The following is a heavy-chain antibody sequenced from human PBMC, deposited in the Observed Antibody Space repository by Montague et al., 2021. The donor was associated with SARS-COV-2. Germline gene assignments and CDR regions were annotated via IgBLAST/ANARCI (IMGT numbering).Heavy chain of an antibody. CDR2: VHYTGST. Sequence: SETLSLTCTVSGGSISSYYWSWIRRSPGKGLEWIGYVHYTGSTKYNPSLKTRVTLSLDTPKNHFSLRLNSVTAADTAVYYCARAQNICFIANCVNYFDLWGLGALVSVSS. CDR1: GGSISSYY. D-gene: IGHD1-1*01. CDR3: ARAQNICFIANCVNYFDL. V-gene: IGHV4-59*01. J-gene: IGHJ4*02.